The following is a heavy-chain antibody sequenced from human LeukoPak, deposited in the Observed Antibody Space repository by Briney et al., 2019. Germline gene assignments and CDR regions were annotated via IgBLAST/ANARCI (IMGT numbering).Heavy chain of an antibody. V-gene: IGHV3-64*01. CDR2: ISSNGGST. CDR3: ARDFQGRVVVTATHHYYYYMDV. Sequence: GGSLRLSCAASGFTFSSYAMHWVRQAPGKGLEYVSAISSNGGSTYYANSVKGRFTISRDNSKNTLYLQMGSLRAEDMAVYYCARDFQGRVVVTATHHYYYYMDVWGKGTTVTVSS. D-gene: IGHD2-21*02. J-gene: IGHJ6*03. CDR1: GFTFSSYA.